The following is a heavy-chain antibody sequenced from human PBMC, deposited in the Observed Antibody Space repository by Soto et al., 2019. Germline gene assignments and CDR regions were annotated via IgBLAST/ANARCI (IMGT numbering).Heavy chain of an antibody. V-gene: IGHV3-33*01. Sequence: QVQLVESGGGVVQPGRSLRLSCAASGFTFSSYGMHWVRQAPGKGLEWVAVIWYDGSNKYYADSVKGRFTISRDNSKNTLYLQMNSLRAEDTAVYYCARPLLDSSGYYYWGQGTLVTVSS. D-gene: IGHD3-22*01. CDR2: IWYDGSNK. CDR3: ARPLLDSSGYYY. J-gene: IGHJ4*02. CDR1: GFTFSSYG.